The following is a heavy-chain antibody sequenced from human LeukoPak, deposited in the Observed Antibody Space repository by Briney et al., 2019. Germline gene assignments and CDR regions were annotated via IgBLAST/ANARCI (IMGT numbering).Heavy chain of an antibody. CDR1: GFTFRNYW. CDR2: IKEDGSEK. V-gene: IGHV3-7*01. D-gene: IGHD3-10*01. Sequence: PGGSLRLSCVVSGFTFRNYWMSWVRQAPGKGLEWVANIKEDGSEKYYVDSVKGRFTISRDNTKNTLYLQMSSLRAEDTAVYYCARDPYGSGDGYFDYWGQGTLVTVSS. J-gene: IGHJ4*02. CDR3: ARDPYGSGDGYFDY.